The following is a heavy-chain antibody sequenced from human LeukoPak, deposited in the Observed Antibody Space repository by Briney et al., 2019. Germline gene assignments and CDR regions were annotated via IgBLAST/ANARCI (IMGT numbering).Heavy chain of an antibody. Sequence: GESLKISCKGSGYSFTSYWIVWVRQMPGKGLEWMGIIYPGDSDTRYSPSFQGQVTISADKSISTAYLQWSSLKASDTAMYYCARHLSHLSGLRNNWFDPWGQGTLVTVSS. CDR2: IYPGDSDT. J-gene: IGHJ5*02. D-gene: IGHD5-12*01. CDR1: GYSFTSYW. CDR3: ARHLSHLSGLRNNWFDP. V-gene: IGHV5-51*01.